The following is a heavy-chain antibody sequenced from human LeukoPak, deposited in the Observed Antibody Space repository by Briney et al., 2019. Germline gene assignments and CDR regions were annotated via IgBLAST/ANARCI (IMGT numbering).Heavy chain of an antibody. V-gene: IGHV3-21*04. CDR2: ISSSSYI. D-gene: IGHD3-22*01. J-gene: IGHJ4*02. CDR1: GFTFSSYS. Sequence: GGSLRLSCAASGFTFSSYSMNWVRQAPGKGLEWVSSISSSSYIYYADSVKGRFTISRDNAKNSLYLQMNSLRAEDTAVYYCARDGGYYYDSSGYCDYWGQGTLVTVSS. CDR3: ARDGGYYYDSSGYCDY.